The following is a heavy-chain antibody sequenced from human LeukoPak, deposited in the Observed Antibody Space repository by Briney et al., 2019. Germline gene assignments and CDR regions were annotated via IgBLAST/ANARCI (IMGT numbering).Heavy chain of an antibody. J-gene: IGHJ4*02. CDR3: ARDPFIYGSGSYEDY. CDR1: GYTFTIYY. CDR2: INPSGGST. Sequence: GASVKVSFKASGYTFTIYYMHWVRQAPGQGLEWMGIINPSGGSTSYAQKFQGRVTMTRDMSTSTVYMELSSLRSEDTAVYYCARDPFIYGSGSYEDYWGQGTLVTVSS. V-gene: IGHV1-46*01. D-gene: IGHD3-10*01.